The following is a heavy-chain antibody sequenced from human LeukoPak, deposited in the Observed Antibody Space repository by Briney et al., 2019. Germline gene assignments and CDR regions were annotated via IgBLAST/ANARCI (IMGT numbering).Heavy chain of an antibody. V-gene: IGHV1-18*01. J-gene: IGHJ4*02. CDR3: ARDFFHGHCSGLTCFLLDS. CDR2: ISAHYGNT. CDR1: GYTFTSYG. D-gene: IGHD2-15*01. Sequence: GASVKVSCKASGYTFTSYGITWVRQAPGQGLEWMGWISAHYGNTNYAQKFQGRLTMTTDTSTNTAYMELRSLGPDDTAVYFCARDFFHGHCSGLTCFLLDSWGQGSLVTVSS.